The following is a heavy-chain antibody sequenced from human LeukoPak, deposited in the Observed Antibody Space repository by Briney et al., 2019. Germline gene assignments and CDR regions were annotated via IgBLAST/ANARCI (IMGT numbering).Heavy chain of an antibody. CDR2: IWYDGSNK. CDR3: ARDSTMVRGVIGPFDH. Sequence: SLRLSCAASGFTFSSYGMHWVRQAPGKGLEWVAVIWYDGSNKYYADSVKGRFTISRDNSKNTLYLQMNSLRAEDTAVYYCARDSTMVRGVIGPFDHWGQGTLVTVSS. V-gene: IGHV3-33*01. J-gene: IGHJ4*02. D-gene: IGHD3-10*01. CDR1: GFTFSSYG.